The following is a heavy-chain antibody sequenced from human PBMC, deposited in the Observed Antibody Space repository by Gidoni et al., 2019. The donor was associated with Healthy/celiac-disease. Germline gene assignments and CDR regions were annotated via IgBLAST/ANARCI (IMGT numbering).Heavy chain of an antibody. V-gene: IGHV1-8*01. CDR1: GYTFTSYD. CDR2: MNPNSGNT. D-gene: IGHD3-22*01. Sequence: QVQLVQSGAEVKKPGASVKVSCKASGYTFTSYDINWVRQATGQGLEWMGWMNPNSGNTGYAQKFQGRVTMTRNTSISTAYMELSSLRSEDTAVYYCARVGYYYDSSGYYYDLDYWGQGTLVTVSS. J-gene: IGHJ4*02. CDR3: ARVGYYYDSSGYYYDLDY.